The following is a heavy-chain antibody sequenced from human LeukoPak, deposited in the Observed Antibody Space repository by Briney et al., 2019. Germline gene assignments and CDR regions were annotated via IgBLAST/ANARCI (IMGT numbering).Heavy chain of an antibody. V-gene: IGHV4-31*03. CDR2: IYYSGST. D-gene: IGHD6-13*01. J-gene: IGHJ4*02. CDR3: ARDSIAAADSLDY. CDR1: GGSISSGGYY. Sequence: SETLSLTCTVSGGSISSGGYYWSWIRQHPGKGLEWIGYIYYSGSTYYNPSLKSRVTISLDTSKNQFSLKLSSVTAADTAVYYCARDSIAAADSLDYWGQGTLVTVSS.